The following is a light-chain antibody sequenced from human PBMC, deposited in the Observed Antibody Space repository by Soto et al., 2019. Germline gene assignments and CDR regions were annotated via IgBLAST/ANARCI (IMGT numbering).Light chain of an antibody. Sequence: KQSPNTLSLSPGERATLSCRASQTVSSDYLAWCPQTPGQAPRLLTYHASTRAADIPDRFSGSGSGTDFTLNISRLEQDDFAVYYCQQYGSSPPFGGGTKVDNK. J-gene: IGKJ4*01. CDR2: HAS. CDR3: QQYGSSPP. CDR1: QTVSSDY. V-gene: IGKV3-20*01.